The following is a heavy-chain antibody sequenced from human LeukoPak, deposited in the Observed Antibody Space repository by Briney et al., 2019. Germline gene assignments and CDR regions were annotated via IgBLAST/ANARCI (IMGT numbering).Heavy chain of an antibody. CDR2: ISGSGGST. Sequence: GGSLRLSCAASGFTFSSYAMSWVRQAPGKGLEWVSAISGSGGSTYYADSVKGRFTISRGNSKNTLYLQMNSLRAEDTAVYYCAKDQVYSNYIWFDPWGQGTLVTVSS. D-gene: IGHD4-4*01. V-gene: IGHV3-23*01. CDR1: GFTFSSYA. CDR3: AKDQVYSNYIWFDP. J-gene: IGHJ5*02.